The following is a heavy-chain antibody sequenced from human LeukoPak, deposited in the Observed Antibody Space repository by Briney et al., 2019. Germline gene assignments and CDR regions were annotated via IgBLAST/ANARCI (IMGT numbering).Heavy chain of an antibody. Sequence: PGGSLRLSCAASGFNFSTYWMSWVRQAPGKGLEWVANIKQDGSEKYYVDSVRGRFTISRDNAKDSLYLQMNSLRDEDTAVYYCARDRGRDGYNSHFFDYWGQGALVTVSS. CDR3: ARDRGRDGYNSHFFDY. V-gene: IGHV3-7*01. CDR1: GFNFSTYW. CDR2: IKQDGSEK. J-gene: IGHJ4*02. D-gene: IGHD5-24*01.